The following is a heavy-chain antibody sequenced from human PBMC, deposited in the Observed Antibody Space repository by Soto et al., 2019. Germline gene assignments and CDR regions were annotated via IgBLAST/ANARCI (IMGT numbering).Heavy chain of an antibody. CDR2: ISAYNGNT. J-gene: IGHJ6*02. Sequence: QGLEWMGWISAYNGNTNYAQKLQGRVTMTTDTSTSTAYMELRSLRSDDTAVYYCARDNPRYGQLYYYYGMDVWGQGTTVTVSS. V-gene: IGHV1-18*01. D-gene: IGHD1-1*01. CDR3: ARDNPRYGQLYYYYGMDV.